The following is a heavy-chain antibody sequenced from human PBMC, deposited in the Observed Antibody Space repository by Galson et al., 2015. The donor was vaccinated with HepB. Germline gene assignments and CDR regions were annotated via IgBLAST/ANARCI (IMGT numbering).Heavy chain of an antibody. V-gene: IGHV3-23*01. J-gene: IGHJ6*02. CDR2: ITSSDAGT. CDR1: GFTFSNYA. CDR3: AKAGYCPGVSCFDRYYGMDV. Sequence: SLRLSCAASGFTFSNYAMIWVRQAPGKGLEWISGITSSDAGTAYADSATGRFTISRANSKYTLFLHMGSLRLEDTAVYYCAKAGYCPGVSCFDRYYGMDVWGQGTTVTVSS. D-gene: IGHD2-15*01.